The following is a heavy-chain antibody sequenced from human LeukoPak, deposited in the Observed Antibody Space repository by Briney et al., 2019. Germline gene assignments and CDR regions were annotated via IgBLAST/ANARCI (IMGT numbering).Heavy chain of an antibody. D-gene: IGHD4-17*01. Sequence: GGSLRLSCAASGFTFSSYGMHWVRQAPGKGLEWVAVISYDGSNKYYADSVKGRFTISRDNSKNTLYLQMNSLKTEDTAVYYCTTDLVTTIDYWGQGTLVTVSS. CDR3: TTDLVTTIDY. V-gene: IGHV3-30*03. CDR2: ISYDGSNK. CDR1: GFTFSSYG. J-gene: IGHJ4*02.